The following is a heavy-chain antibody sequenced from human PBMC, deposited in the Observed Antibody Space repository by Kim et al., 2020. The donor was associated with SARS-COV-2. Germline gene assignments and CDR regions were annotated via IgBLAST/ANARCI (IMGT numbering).Heavy chain of an antibody. CDR3: GRGMTGKVVDY. J-gene: IGHJ4*02. CDR2: T. Sequence: TNYADTVKGRFANTRDNAKNTVYLQVNALRVEDTAVYYCGRGMTGKVVDYWGQGTLVTVSS. V-gene: IGHV3-74*01. D-gene: IGHD1-20*01.